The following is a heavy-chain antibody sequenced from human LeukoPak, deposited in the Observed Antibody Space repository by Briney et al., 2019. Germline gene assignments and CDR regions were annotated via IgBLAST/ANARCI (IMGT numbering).Heavy chain of an antibody. CDR3: ARDTRQQWAFDY. CDR1: GGSNSSSSYY. J-gene: IGHJ4*02. D-gene: IGHD6-19*01. CDR2: IYHSGST. Sequence: SETLSLTCTVSGGSNSSSSYYWGWIRQPPGKGLEWIGYIYHSGSTDYNPSLKSRVTISVDTSKNQFSLKLSSVTAADTAVYYCARDTRQQWAFDYWGQGTLVTVSS. V-gene: IGHV4-31*03.